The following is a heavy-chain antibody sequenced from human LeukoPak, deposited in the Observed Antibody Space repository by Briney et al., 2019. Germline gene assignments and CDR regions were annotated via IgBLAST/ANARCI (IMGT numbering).Heavy chain of an antibody. CDR3: ATLGLRAVVVPADRSLDAFDI. CDR1: GYTLTELS. Sequence: ASVKVSCKVSGYTLTELSMHWVRQAPGKGLEWMGGFDPEDGETIYAQKFQGRVTMTEDTSTDTAYMELSSLRSEDTAVYYCATLGLRAVVVPADRSLDAFDIWGQGTMVTVSS. D-gene: IGHD2-2*01. J-gene: IGHJ3*02. V-gene: IGHV1-24*01. CDR2: FDPEDGET.